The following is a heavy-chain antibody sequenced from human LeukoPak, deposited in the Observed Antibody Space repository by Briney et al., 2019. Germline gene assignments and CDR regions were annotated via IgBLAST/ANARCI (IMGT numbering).Heavy chain of an antibody. J-gene: IGHJ4*02. Sequence: GGSLRLSCAASGFTFSSYAMSWVRQAPGKGLEWVSSISNSCGRTFYTDSVKGRFTISRDNSKITLYLQMNSLRAEDTAVYYCAKSYNGYESKPDYWGQGTLVTVSS. V-gene: IGHV3-23*01. D-gene: IGHD5-12*01. CDR3: AKSYNGYESKPDY. CDR2: ISNSCGRT. CDR1: GFTFSSYA.